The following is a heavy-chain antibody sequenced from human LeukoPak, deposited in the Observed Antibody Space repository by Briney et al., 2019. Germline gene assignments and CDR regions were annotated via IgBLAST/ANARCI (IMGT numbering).Heavy chain of an antibody. J-gene: IGHJ3*02. CDR3: ARPKGQAARPGAFDI. V-gene: IGHV3-48*03. CDR1: GFTFSSYE. Sequence: GGSLRLSCAASGFTFSSYEMNWVRQAPGKGLEWVSYISSSSSTIYYADSVKGRFTISRDNAKNSLYLQMNSLRAEDTAVYYCARPKGQAARPGAFDIWGQGTMVTVSS. CDR2: ISSSSSTI. D-gene: IGHD6-6*01.